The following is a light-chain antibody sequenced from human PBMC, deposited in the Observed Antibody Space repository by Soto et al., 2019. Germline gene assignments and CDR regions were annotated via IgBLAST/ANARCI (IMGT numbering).Light chain of an antibody. Sequence: EIVMTQSPATLSVSPGERATLSCRASQSVSSNLAWYQQKPGQAPRLLIYVQSTRATGIPARFSGSGSGTEFTLTISILQSEDFAVYYCQQYNNWPPYTFGQGTKLEIK. CDR2: VQS. CDR3: QQYNNWPPYT. CDR1: QSVSSN. J-gene: IGKJ2*01. V-gene: IGKV3-15*01.